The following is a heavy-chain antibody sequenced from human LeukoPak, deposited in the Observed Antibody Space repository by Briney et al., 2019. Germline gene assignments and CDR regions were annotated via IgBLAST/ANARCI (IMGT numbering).Heavy chain of an antibody. J-gene: IGHJ4*02. CDR1: GFTFSTYW. Sequence: PGGSLRLSCVGYGFTFSTYWMSWVRQAPGKGLEWVANIKQDGSEKYYVDSVKGRFTISRDNAKNSLYLQMNSLRAEDTAVYYCARDSHLPGYCSGGSCYSSDYWGQGTLVTVSS. CDR2: IKQDGSEK. D-gene: IGHD2-15*01. V-gene: IGHV3-7*01. CDR3: ARDSHLPGYCSGGSCYSSDY.